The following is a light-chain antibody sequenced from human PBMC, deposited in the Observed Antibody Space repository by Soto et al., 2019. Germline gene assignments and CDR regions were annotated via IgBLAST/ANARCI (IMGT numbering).Light chain of an antibody. CDR1: QSISTF. Sequence: DILMTQSPSALSASVGDRVTITCRASQSISTFLAWYQQKPGKAPNLLSYYASNLQSGVPSRFGVSGAGTEFSLTISPLQPEAFATYYCQQYNSYPYTFGQGTKLDIK. CDR3: QQYNSYPYT. J-gene: IGKJ2*01. CDR2: YAS. V-gene: IGKV1-5*03.